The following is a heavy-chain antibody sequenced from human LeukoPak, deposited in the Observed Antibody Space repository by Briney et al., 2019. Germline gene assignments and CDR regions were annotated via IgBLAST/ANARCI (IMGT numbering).Heavy chain of an antibody. CDR3: AKDRMDIVATYYFDY. CDR2: ISYDGSNK. V-gene: IGHV3-30*18. J-gene: IGHJ4*02. D-gene: IGHD5-12*01. Sequence: GASLRLSCAASGFTFSSYGMHWVRQAPGKGLEWVAVISYDGSNKYYADSVKGRFTISRDNSKNTLYLQMNSLRAEDTAVYYCAKDRMDIVATYYFDYWGQGTLVTVSS. CDR1: GFTFSSYG.